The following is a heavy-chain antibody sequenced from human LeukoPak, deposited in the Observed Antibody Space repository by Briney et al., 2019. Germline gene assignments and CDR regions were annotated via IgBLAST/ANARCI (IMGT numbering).Heavy chain of an antibody. Sequence: SKTLSLTCAVYGGSFSGYYWSWIRQPPGKGLEWIGEINHSGSTNYNPSLKSRVTISVDTSKNQFSLKLSSVTAADTAVYYCARRRPTYVLRYFDPNNWFDPWGQGTLVTVSS. CDR2: INHSGST. J-gene: IGHJ5*02. D-gene: IGHD3-9*01. CDR3: ARRRPTYVLRYFDPNNWFDP. V-gene: IGHV4-34*01. CDR1: GGSFSGYY.